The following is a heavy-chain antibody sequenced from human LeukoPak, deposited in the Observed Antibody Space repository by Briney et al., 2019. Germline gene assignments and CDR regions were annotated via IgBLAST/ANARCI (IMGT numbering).Heavy chain of an antibody. CDR3: ARKFLGSRGYYFDY. D-gene: IGHD3-10*01. V-gene: IGHV1-46*01. CDR1: GYTFTSYY. Sequence: ASVKVSCKASGYTFTSYYIHWVRQAPGQGLEWMGIINPSGGSTSYTQKFQGRVTMTRDTSTSTVYMELSSLRSDDTAIYYCARKFLGSRGYYFDYWGQGTLVIVSS. J-gene: IGHJ4*02. CDR2: INPSGGST.